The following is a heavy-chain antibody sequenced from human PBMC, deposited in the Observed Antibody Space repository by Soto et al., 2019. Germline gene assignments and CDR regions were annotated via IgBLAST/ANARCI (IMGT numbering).Heavy chain of an antibody. CDR3: ARAPPAITMVRGVIIPWFDP. CDR2: IYYSGST. CDR1: GGSISSYY. Sequence: SATLSLTCTVSGGSISSYYWSWIRQPPGKGLEWIGYIYYSGSTNYNPSLKSRVTISVDTSKNQFSLKLSSVTAADTAVYYCARAPPAITMVRGVIIPWFDPWGQGTLVTVS. V-gene: IGHV4-59*01. D-gene: IGHD3-10*01. J-gene: IGHJ5*02.